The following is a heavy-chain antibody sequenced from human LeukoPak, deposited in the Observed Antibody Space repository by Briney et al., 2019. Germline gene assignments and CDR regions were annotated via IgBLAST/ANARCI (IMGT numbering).Heavy chain of an antibody. CDR2: IIPIFGTT. Sequence: GASVKVSCKASGGTFNNYAISWVRQAPGQGLEWMGGIIPIFGTTNYAQKFQDRVTITADESTSTADMELRSLRSEDTAVYYCARANSSGWFEFDYWGQGTLVTVSS. J-gene: IGHJ4*02. CDR1: GGTFNNYA. D-gene: IGHD6-13*01. V-gene: IGHV1-69*13. CDR3: ARANSSGWFEFDY.